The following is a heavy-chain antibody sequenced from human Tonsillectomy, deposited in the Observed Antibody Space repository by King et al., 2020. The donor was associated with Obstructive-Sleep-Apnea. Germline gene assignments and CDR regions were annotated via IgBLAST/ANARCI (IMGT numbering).Heavy chain of an antibody. Sequence: VQLVESGGGLVQPGGSLRLSCAASGFTFSSYSMHWVRQAPGRGLEYFSAISSNGGSTYYANSVKGRFTISRDNSKNTLYLQMGSLRAEDMAVYYCARVSGDTAMVDWYFDLWGRGTLVTVSS. CDR2: ISSNGGST. V-gene: IGHV3-64*01. D-gene: IGHD5-18*01. J-gene: IGHJ2*01. CDR3: ARVSGDTAMVDWYFDL. CDR1: GFTFSSYS.